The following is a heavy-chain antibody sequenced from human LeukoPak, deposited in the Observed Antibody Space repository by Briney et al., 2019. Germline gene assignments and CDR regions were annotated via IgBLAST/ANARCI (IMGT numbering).Heavy chain of an antibody. CDR1: GFTFSSNG. V-gene: IGHV3-30*18. CDR3: AKRVDYGSRWYYFDY. D-gene: IGHD6-13*01. J-gene: IGHJ4*02. Sequence: GGSLRLSCAASGFTFSSNGMHWVRQAPGKGLEWVAVISYDGNTKYYADSVKGRFTISRDNSKDTLYLQMNSLRAEDTAVYYCAKRVDYGSRWYYFDYWGQGTLVTVSS. CDR2: ISYDGNTK.